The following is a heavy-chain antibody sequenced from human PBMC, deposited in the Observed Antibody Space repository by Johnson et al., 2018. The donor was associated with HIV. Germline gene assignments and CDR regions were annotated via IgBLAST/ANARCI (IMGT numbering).Heavy chain of an antibody. V-gene: IGHV3-30*18. D-gene: IGHD6-6*01. J-gene: IGHJ3*02. CDR2: VSYDGTNE. CDR3: AKVHIAARWSDAFDI. Sequence: QVQLVESGGGVVQPGRSLRLSCVASGFTFRSYGMHWVRQAPGKGLEWVAFVSYDGTNEFYADSVKGRFTVSRDSSKNTLFLQMNSLRDEDTAVYFCAKVHIAARWSDAFDIWGQGTMVTVSS. CDR1: GFTFRSYG.